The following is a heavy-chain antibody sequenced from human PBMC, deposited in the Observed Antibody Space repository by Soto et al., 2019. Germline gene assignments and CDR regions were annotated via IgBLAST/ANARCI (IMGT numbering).Heavy chain of an antibody. D-gene: IGHD1-26*01. CDR3: AHRLGATLFDY. CDR2: IYWNDDS. Sequence: QITLKESGPTLVKPTQTLTLTCTFSGFSLSTSGVGVGWIRQPPGKPLERLALIYWNDDSRYSPFLNSRLTIPKDTSKNQVVLTMTIMDPVDTAAYYCAHRLGATLFDYWGQGTLVTVSS. J-gene: IGHJ4*02. V-gene: IGHV2-5*01. CDR1: GFSLSTSGVG.